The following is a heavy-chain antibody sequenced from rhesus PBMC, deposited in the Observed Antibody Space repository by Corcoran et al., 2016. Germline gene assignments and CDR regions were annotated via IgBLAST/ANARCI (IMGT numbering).Heavy chain of an antibody. CDR2: ISGSGGST. CDR3: ARDKRYCSGGVCYSGGGLDS. V-gene: IGHV4-57*01. J-gene: IGHJ6*01. Sequence: QLQLQESGPGLVKPSATLSLTCAVSGGSFSNSNWWNWFRQPPGKGLEWIGRISGSGGSTSYNPSLKSRVTISTDTSKNQFSLKLSSVTAADTAVYYCARDKRYCSGGVCYSGGGLDSWGQGVVVTVSS. CDR1: GGSFSNSNW. D-gene: IGHD2-8*01.